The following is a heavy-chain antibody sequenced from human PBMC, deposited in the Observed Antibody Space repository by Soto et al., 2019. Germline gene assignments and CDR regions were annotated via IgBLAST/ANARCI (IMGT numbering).Heavy chain of an antibody. CDR2: IDPSDSYT. CDR3: ARLKGQGLVTLRRPTRRFDP. Sequence: GESLKISCKGSGYSFTSYWISWVRQMPGKGLEWMGRIDPSDSYTNYSPSFQGHVTISADKSISTAYLQWSSLKASDTAMYYCARLKGQGLVTLRRPTRRFDPWVKGTPITVCS. CDR1: GYSFTSYW. V-gene: IGHV5-10-1*01. D-gene: IGHD6-19*01. J-gene: IGHJ5*02.